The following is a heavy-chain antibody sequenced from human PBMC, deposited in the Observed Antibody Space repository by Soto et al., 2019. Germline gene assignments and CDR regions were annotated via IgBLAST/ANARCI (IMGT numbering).Heavy chain of an antibody. CDR2: INHRGGT. V-gene: IGHV4-34*01. CDR1: GGSFSGYY. CDR3: AREIMPLTNDWYFDL. D-gene: IGHD2-8*01. Sequence: SETLSLTCAVYGGSFSGYYWNWIRQPTGKGLEWIGEINHRGGTNYNPSLKSRVTISVDTSKNQFSLKLSSVTAADTAVYYCAREIMPLTNDWYFDLWGRGTLVTVSS. J-gene: IGHJ2*01.